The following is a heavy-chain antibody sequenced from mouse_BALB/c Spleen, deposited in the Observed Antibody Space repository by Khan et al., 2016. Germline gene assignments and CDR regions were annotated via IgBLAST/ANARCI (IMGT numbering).Heavy chain of an antibody. CDR2: IYPGDGET. J-gene: IGHJ1*01. Sequence: QVQLQQSGPELVKPGASVKISCKASGYAFSNSWMNWVKQRPGQGPEWIGRIYPGDGETNYNGKFKGKATLTADKSSSTAYMQLSSLTSVDSAVYFCARYGQSLYGYFDVWGAGTTVTVSS. V-gene: IGHV1-82*01. D-gene: IGHD1-1*02. CDR3: ARYGQSLYGYFDV. CDR1: GYAFSNSW.